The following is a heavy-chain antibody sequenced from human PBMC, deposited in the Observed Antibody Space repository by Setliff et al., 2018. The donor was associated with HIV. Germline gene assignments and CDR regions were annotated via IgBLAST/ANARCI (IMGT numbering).Heavy chain of an antibody. CDR1: GGTFSNYG. CDR2: IIPISGTA. CDR3: ARDYFDGSTYPAGDHYYGMGV. J-gene: IGHJ6*02. D-gene: IGHD3-22*01. V-gene: IGHV1-69*13. Sequence: VASVKVSCKASGGTFSNYGMSWVRQAPGQGLEWMGGIIPISGTANYAQRLQGRVTLTADESTSTAYMELTSLRSEDTAVYYCARDYFDGSTYPAGDHYYGMGVWGQGTTVTVSS.